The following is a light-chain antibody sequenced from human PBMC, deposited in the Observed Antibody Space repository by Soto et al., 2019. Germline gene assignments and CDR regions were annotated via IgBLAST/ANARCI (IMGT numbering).Light chain of an antibody. CDR3: QHFGASPRT. CDR2: GAS. CDR1: QSVSSSY. V-gene: IGKV3-20*01. J-gene: IGKJ1*01. Sequence: EIVLTQSPGTLSLSPGERATLSCRASQSVSSSYLAWYQQKPGQAPRLLIYGASSRATGIPDRFSGSGSGKDSPLTISILELEDLAVYYGQHFGASPRTCAKGPRVDIK.